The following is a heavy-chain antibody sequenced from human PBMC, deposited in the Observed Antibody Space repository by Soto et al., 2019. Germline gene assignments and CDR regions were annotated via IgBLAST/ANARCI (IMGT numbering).Heavy chain of an antibody. D-gene: IGHD2-15*01. CDR2: IYYSGST. CDR3: ARAPGSYSYYYYMDV. J-gene: IGHJ6*03. CDR1: GGSISSYY. Sequence: SETLSLTCTVSGGSISSYYWSWIRQPPGKGLEWIGYIYYSGSTNYNPSLKSRVTISVDTSKNQFSLKLSSVTAADTAVYYCARAPGSYSYYYYMDVWGKGTTVTVSS. V-gene: IGHV4-59*01.